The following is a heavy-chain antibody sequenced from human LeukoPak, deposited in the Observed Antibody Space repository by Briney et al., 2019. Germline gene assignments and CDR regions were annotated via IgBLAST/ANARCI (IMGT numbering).Heavy chain of an antibody. V-gene: IGHV1-18*01. CDR3: ARGLPPRKNSDSSGYYSYYFDY. J-gene: IGHJ4*02. D-gene: IGHD3-22*01. CDR1: GYTFSNYG. CDR2: ISSYNDNT. Sequence: VASVKVSCKASGYTFSNYGISWVRQAPGQGLEWMGWISSYNDNTNYAQKLQGRVTMTTDTSTSTVYMELRSLRSDDTAVYYCARGLPPRKNSDSSGYYSYYFDYWGQGSLVTVSS.